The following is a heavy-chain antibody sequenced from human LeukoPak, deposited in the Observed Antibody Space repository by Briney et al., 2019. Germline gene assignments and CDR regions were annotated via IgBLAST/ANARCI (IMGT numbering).Heavy chain of an antibody. J-gene: IGHJ3*02. CDR2: IDPNSGGT. Sequence: GASVKVSCKVSGFTLTDLSMHWVRQAPGQGLEWMAWIDPNSGGTNYAQKFEGRVTMTRDTSISTAYMELSRLRSDDTAVYYCAALGYCSSTSCLRGAFDIWGQGTMVTVSS. V-gene: IGHV1-2*02. CDR1: GFTLTDLS. CDR3: AALGYCSSTSCLRGAFDI. D-gene: IGHD2-2*01.